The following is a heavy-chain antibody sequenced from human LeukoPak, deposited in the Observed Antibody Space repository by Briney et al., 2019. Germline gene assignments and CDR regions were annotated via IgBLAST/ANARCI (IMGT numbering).Heavy chain of an antibody. D-gene: IGHD6-6*01. CDR3: GRGSAAPDK. V-gene: IGHV3-7*01. CDR2: ILPDGSAK. CDR1: GFTFSSYW. J-gene: IGHJ4*02. Sequence: GGSLRLSCAASGFTFSSYWMRWVRQAPGKGREWVANILPDGSAKNYVDSVKGRFIISRDNAQTAVSLQMDSLRAEDRAVYYCGRGSAAPDKWGQGTLVTVSS.